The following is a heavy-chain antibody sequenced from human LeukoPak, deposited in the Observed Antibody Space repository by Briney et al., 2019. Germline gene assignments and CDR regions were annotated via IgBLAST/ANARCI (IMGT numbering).Heavy chain of an antibody. CDR1: GGSISSYY. D-gene: IGHD6-6*01. CDR3: ARLVGDY. J-gene: IGHJ4*02. V-gene: IGHV4-59*01. CDR2: IYYSGST. Sequence: SETLSLTCTVSGGSISSYYWSWIRQPPGKGLEWIGYIYYSGSTNYNPSLKSRVTISVDTSKNQFSLKLRSVTAADTAVYYCARLVGDYWGQGTLVAVSS.